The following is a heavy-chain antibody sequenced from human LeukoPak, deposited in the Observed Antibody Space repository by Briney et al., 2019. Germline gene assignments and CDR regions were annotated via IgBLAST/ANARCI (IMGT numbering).Heavy chain of an antibody. J-gene: IGHJ5*02. CDR1: GYTFSQYG. CDR3: ARDLARLAYNWFDP. Sequence: ASVKVSCKASGYTFSQYGVTWVRQAPGQGLEWMGWINPNSGGTNYAQKFQGRVTMTRDTSISTAYMELSRLRSDDTAVYYCARDLARLAYNWFDPWGQGTLVTVSS. V-gene: IGHV1-2*02. D-gene: IGHD6-19*01. CDR2: INPNSGGT.